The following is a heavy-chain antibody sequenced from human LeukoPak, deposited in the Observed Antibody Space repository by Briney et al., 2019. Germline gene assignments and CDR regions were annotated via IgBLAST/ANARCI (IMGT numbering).Heavy chain of an antibody. CDR2: IYYSGST. D-gene: IGHD2-15*01. CDR1: GGSISSHY. J-gene: IGHJ6*03. V-gene: IGHV4-59*11. Sequence: PSETLSLTCTVAGGSISSHYWSWIRQPPGKGLEWIGYIYYSGSTNYNPSLKSRVTISVDTSKNQFSLKLSSVTAADTAVYYCARSRIGYYYYYMDVWGKGTTVTVSS. CDR3: ARSRIGYYYYYMDV.